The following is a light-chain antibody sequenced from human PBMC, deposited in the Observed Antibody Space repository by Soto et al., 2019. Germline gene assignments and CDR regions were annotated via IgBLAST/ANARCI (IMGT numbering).Light chain of an antibody. CDR1: QSVSSSY. Sequence: EIVLTQSPGTLSLSPGERAPLSCRAIQSVSSSYLAWYQQKPGQAPRLLIYGASSRATGIPDRFSGSGSGTDFTLTISRLEPEDFAVYYCQQYGSSLTWTFGQGTKVDIK. CDR2: GAS. V-gene: IGKV3-20*01. CDR3: QQYGSSLTWT. J-gene: IGKJ1*01.